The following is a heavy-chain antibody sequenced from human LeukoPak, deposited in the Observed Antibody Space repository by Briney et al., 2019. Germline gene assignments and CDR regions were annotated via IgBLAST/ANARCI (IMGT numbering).Heavy chain of an antibody. Sequence: ASVKVSCKASGYTFTGYYMHWVRQAPGQGLEWMGWINPNSGGTNYAQKFQGRVTMTRDTSISTAYMELSRLRSDDTAVYYCARVLYRFGKYYYYYMDVWGKGTTVTVSS. CDR2: INPNSGGT. J-gene: IGHJ6*03. CDR3: ARVLYRFGKYYYYYMDV. V-gene: IGHV1-2*02. D-gene: IGHD3-10*01. CDR1: GYTFTGYY.